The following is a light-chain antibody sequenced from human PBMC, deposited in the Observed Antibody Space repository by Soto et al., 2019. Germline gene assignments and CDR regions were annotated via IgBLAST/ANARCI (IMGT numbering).Light chain of an antibody. V-gene: IGLV3-21*02. Sequence: YELAQSPSVSVAPGQTARITCGGNNIGSKNVHGFQQRPGQAPVLVVFDDDDRPSGIPDRFSGSNSGNTATLTISRVEAGDEADYYCQVWDSSVLHHVFGTGTKVTVL. CDR3: QVWDSSVLHHV. CDR2: DDD. J-gene: IGLJ1*01. CDR1: NIGSKN.